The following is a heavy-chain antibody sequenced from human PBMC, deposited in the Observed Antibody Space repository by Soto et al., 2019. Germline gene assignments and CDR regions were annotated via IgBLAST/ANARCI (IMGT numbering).Heavy chain of an antibody. V-gene: IGHV3-30-3*01. CDR2: ISYDGSNK. CDR1: GFTFSSYA. D-gene: IGHD6-6*01. CDR3: ARDQSSASDCMDV. Sequence: QVQLVESGGGVVQPGRSLRLSCAASGFTFSSYAMHWVRQAPGKGLEWVAVISYDGSNKYYADSVKGRFTISRDNSKNTLYLQMNSLRAEDTAVYYCARDQSSASDCMDVW. J-gene: IGHJ6*01.